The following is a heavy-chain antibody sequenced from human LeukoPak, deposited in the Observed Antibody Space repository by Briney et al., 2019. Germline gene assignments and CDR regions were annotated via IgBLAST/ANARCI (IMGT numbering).Heavy chain of an antibody. Sequence: GGSLRLSCGASGFTFSAYWMHWVRQVPGKRPEWVSRINNDGSNTIYTDSVKGRFTISRDNAKNTLSLQMNGLRAEDSAVNYCVRDLGRGYLGSGSFLFWGQGTLVTVSS. V-gene: IGHV3-74*01. CDR1: GFTFSAYW. CDR3: VRDLGRGYLGSGSFLF. J-gene: IGHJ4*02. CDR2: INNDGSNT. D-gene: IGHD3-10*01.